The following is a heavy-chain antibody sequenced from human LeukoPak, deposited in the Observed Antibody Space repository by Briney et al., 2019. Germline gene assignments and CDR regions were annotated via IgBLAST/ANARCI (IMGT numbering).Heavy chain of an antibody. Sequence: SETLSLTCTVSDGSISPYHWSWIRQPPGKGLEYIGYIYYTGSTNFNPSLKSRVSMSVDTSKNQFSLKLSSVTAADTAVYYCARENYYDSSGNDYWGQGTLVTVSS. CDR2: IYYTGST. CDR3: ARENYYDSSGNDY. J-gene: IGHJ4*02. CDR1: DGSISPYH. V-gene: IGHV4-59*12. D-gene: IGHD3-22*01.